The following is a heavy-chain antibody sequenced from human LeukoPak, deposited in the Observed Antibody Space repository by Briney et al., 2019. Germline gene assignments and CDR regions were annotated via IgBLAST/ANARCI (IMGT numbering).Heavy chain of an antibody. Sequence: GGSLRLSCAASGFIFSRYGMHWVRQAPGKGREWVAVISYDGSNKYYADSVKGRFTISRDKSKNTLYLQMNSLRAEDTAVYYCAKPVGDYYDSSGYYFDYWGQGTLVTVSS. V-gene: IGHV3-30*18. CDR1: GFIFSRYG. D-gene: IGHD3-22*01. CDR3: AKPVGDYYDSSGYYFDY. J-gene: IGHJ4*02. CDR2: ISYDGSNK.